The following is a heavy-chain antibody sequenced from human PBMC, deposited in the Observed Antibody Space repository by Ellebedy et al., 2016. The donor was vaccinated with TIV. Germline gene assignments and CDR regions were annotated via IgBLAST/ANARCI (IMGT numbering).Heavy chain of an antibody. D-gene: IGHD3-22*01. CDR2: FDPEDGET. Sequence: ASVKVSCXVSGYTLTELSMHWVRQAPGKGLEWMGGFDPEDGETIYAQKFQGRVTMTEDTSTDTAYMELSSLRSEDTAVYYCARGSRYGYYYDSSGYYYAYWGQGTLVTVSS. CDR1: GYTLTELS. J-gene: IGHJ4*02. V-gene: IGHV1-24*01. CDR3: ARGSRYGYYYDSSGYYYAY.